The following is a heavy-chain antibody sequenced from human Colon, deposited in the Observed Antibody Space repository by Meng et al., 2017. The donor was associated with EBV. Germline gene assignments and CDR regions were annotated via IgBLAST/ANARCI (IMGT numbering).Heavy chain of an antibody. D-gene: IGHD2-2*01. V-gene: IGHV4-61*01. Sequence: QGRPRGAGPGLVKPSETLSLTCSVSGGSVSSESYYWNWIRQPPGKALEWIGYVSYSGGTNYNPSLKNRVTISVDTSKNQVSLRLSSVTAADTAVFYCARAVGPDCSSTSCPFDYWGQGTLVTVSS. CDR1: GGSVSSESYY. CDR2: VSYSGGT. J-gene: IGHJ4*02. CDR3: ARAVGPDCSSTSCPFDY.